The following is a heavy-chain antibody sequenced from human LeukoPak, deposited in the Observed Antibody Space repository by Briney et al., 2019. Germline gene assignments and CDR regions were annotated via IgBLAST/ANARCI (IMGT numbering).Heavy chain of an antibody. CDR2: IYSGGST. CDR3: ARTVTNPYYYYGMDV. D-gene: IGHD4-17*01. J-gene: IGHJ6*02. Sequence: GGSLRLSCAASGFTVSSNYMSWVRQAPGKGLEWVSVIYSGGSTYYADSVKGRFTISRDSSKNTLYLQMNSLRAEDTAVYYCARTVTNPYYYYGMDVWGQGTTVTVSS. CDR1: GFTVSSNY. V-gene: IGHV3-53*01.